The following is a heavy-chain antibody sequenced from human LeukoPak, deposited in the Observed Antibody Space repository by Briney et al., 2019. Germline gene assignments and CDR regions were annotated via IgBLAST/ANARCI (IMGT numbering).Heavy chain of an antibody. Sequence: GGSLRLSCAASGFTFSSYGMHWVRQAPGKGLEWVAVISYDGSNKYYADSVKGRFTISRDNSKNTLYLQMNSLRAEDTAVYYCAKEALWFGEVSLGAFDIWGQGTMVTVSS. CDR1: GFTFSSYG. D-gene: IGHD3-10*01. CDR3: AKEALWFGEVSLGAFDI. CDR2: ISYDGSNK. J-gene: IGHJ3*02. V-gene: IGHV3-30*18.